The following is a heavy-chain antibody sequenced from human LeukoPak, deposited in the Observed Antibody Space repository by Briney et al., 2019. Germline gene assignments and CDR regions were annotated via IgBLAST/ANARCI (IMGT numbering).Heavy chain of an antibody. Sequence: SETLSLTCSVSGDSISSRTYYWTWIRQHPEKGLEWIGYIWNSGNANYNPSLKSRVTISADTSKNQFSLKLTSVTAADTALYYCASDVSSAFPNRFDPWGQGILVIVSS. J-gene: IGHJ5*02. V-gene: IGHV4-31*03. D-gene: IGHD6-6*01. CDR2: IWNSGNA. CDR1: GDSISSRTYY. CDR3: ASDVSSAFPNRFDP.